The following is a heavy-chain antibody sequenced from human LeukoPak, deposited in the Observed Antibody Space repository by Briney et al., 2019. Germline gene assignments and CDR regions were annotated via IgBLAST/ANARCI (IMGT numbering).Heavy chain of an antibody. CDR1: GGSISSFY. Sequence: ASETLSLTCTVSGGSISSFYWSWFRQPAGKGLEWIGRIYSSGSTNYNPSLKSRLTMSVDTSKNQFSLRPSSVTAADTAVYYCARVLGWAGFDYWGQGTLVTVSS. CDR2: IYSSGST. V-gene: IGHV4-4*07. D-gene: IGHD6-19*01. CDR3: ARVLGWAGFDY. J-gene: IGHJ4*02.